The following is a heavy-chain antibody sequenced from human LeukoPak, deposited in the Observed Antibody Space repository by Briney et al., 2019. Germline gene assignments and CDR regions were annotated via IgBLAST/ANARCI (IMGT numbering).Heavy chain of an antibody. CDR3: ATDLFGDPTH. CDR2: FDPEDGET. J-gene: IGHJ4*02. D-gene: IGHD3-10*02. V-gene: IGHV1-24*01. CDR1: GYTLTELS. Sequence: ASVKVSCKVSGYTLTELSTHWVRQAPGKGLEWMGGFDPEDGETIYAQKFQGRVTMTEDTSTDTACMELSSLRSKDTAVYYCATDLFGDPTHWGQGTLVTVSS.